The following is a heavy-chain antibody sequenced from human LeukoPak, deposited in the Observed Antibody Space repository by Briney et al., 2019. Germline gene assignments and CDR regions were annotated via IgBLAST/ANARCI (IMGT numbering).Heavy chain of an antibody. V-gene: IGHV1-2*02. CDR3: ARQTEGYYFRSYYYYMDV. D-gene: IGHD3-22*01. J-gene: IGHJ6*03. CDR2: INPDTGAT. CDR1: GYIVSDYY. Sequence: GASVKVSCKASGYIVSDYYVHWVRQAPGQGLEWMGWINPDTGATNYLEKFQDRVIMTRDTALRTDYMELRRLTSDDTAVYYCARQTEGYYFRSYYYYMDVWGKGTTVTISS.